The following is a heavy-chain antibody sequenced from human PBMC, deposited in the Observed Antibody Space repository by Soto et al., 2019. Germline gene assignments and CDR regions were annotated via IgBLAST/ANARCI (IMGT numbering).Heavy chain of an antibody. D-gene: IGHD1-26*01. CDR2: IYKAEYT. V-gene: IGHV4-4*08. Sequence: SETLSLTCNVSSGSISNYYWSWIRQPPGRGPEWIGYIYKAEYTNCNPSLKSRVAISMDTSKNQFSLKFSSVTAADTAVYYCARLSTGRGAFDIWGQGTMVTVSS. CDR1: SGSISNYY. J-gene: IGHJ3*02. CDR3: ARLSTGRGAFDI.